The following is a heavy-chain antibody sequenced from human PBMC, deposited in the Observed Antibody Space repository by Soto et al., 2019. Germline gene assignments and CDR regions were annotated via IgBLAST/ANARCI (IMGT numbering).Heavy chain of an antibody. CDR2: LNQNGREK. Sequence: EMHLVESGGGLVQPGGSLRLSCAASGFPFSIHWMNWVRQAPGKGLEWVANLNQNGREKYYVDSVKGRFTISRDNAKNSLSLQMNRLRAEDTAVYYCAGGSHWGQGTLVTVSS. CDR1: GFPFSIHW. CDR3: AGGSH. V-gene: IGHV3-7*01. J-gene: IGHJ4*02.